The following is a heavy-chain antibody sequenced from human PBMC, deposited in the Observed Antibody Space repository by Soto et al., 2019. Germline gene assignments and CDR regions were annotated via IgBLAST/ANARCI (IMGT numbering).Heavy chain of an antibody. CDR1: GGSISSSSYY. J-gene: IGHJ4*02. V-gene: IGHV4-39*01. D-gene: IGHD3-9*01. CDR2: IYYSGST. Sequence: QLQLQESGPGLVKPSETLSLTCTVSGGSISSSSYYWGWIRQPPGKGLEWIGSIYYSGSTYYNPSLKSRVTIPVDTSKNQFSRKLSSVTAADTAVYYCVTLTGYYVFSEGFDYWGQGTLVTVSS. CDR3: VTLTGYYVFSEGFDY.